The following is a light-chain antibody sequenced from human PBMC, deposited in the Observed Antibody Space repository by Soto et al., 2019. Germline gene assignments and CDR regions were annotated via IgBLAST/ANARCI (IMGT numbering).Light chain of an antibody. J-gene: IGKJ3*01. V-gene: IGKV3-15*01. CDR2: GAS. CDR1: QSVSSN. CDR3: QQYNNWPLLA. Sequence: EIVMTQSPATLSVSPGERATLSCRASQSVSSNLASYQQKPGQAPRLLIYGASTRATGIPARFSGSGSGTEFTITISSLQSEDFAVYYCQQYNNWPLLAFGPGTKVDIK.